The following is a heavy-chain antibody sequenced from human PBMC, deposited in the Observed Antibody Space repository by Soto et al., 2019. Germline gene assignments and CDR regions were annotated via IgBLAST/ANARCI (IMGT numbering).Heavy chain of an antibody. J-gene: IGHJ5*02. CDR3: AKAGYSYGYSTQNRGWFDP. CDR1: GFTFSSYA. Sequence: GGSLRLSCAASGFTFSSYAMSWVRQAPGKGLEWVSAISGSGGSTYYADSVKGRFTISRDNSKNTLYLQMNSLRAEDTAVYYCAKAGYSYGYSTQNRGWFDPWGQGTLVTVSS. D-gene: IGHD5-18*01. V-gene: IGHV3-23*01. CDR2: ISGSGGST.